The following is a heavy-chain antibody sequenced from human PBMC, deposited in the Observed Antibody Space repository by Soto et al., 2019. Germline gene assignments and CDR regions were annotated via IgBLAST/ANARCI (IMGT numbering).Heavy chain of an antibody. V-gene: IGHV4-30-4*01. CDR2: IYYSGST. J-gene: IGHJ6*02. D-gene: IGHD6-6*01. Sequence: SETLSLTCTVSGGSISSGDYYWSWIRQPPGKGLEWIGYIYYSGSTYYNPSLKSRVTISVDTSKNQFSLKLSSVTAADTAVYYCAREAAARPYYYGMDVWGQGTTVTVSS. CDR3: AREAAARPYYYGMDV. CDR1: GGSISSGDYY.